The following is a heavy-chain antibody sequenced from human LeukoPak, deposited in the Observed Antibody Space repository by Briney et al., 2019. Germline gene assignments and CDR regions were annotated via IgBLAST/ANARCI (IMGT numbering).Heavy chain of an antibody. J-gene: IGHJ4*02. V-gene: IGHV3-21*01. CDR2: ISSSSSYI. CDR3: ARDGPVLLPDY. Sequence: GGSLRLSCAASGFTFSNYSMNWVRQAPGKGLEWVSSISSSSSYIYYADSVKGRFTISRDNAKNSLYLQMNSLRAEDTAVYYCARDGPVLLPDYWGQGTLVTVSS. CDR1: GFTFSNYS. D-gene: IGHD3-10*01.